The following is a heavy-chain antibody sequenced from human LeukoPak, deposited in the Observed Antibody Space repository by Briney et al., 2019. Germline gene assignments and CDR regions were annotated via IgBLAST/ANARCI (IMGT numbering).Heavy chain of an antibody. J-gene: IGHJ6*03. CDR1: GFTFDDYA. CDR2: INGNSGSI. Sequence: GRSLRLSCAASGFTFDDYAMHWVRQGPGRGLEWVSGINGNSGSIGYVDSVKGRFTISRDNAKNSLYLQMNSLRAEDMALYYCAKGTSSAYAYYMDVWGKGTTVTVSS. CDR3: AKGTSSAYAYYMDV. V-gene: IGHV3-9*03. D-gene: IGHD5-12*01.